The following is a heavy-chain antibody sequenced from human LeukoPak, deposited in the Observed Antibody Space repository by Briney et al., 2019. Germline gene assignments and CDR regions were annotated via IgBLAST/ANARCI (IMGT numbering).Heavy chain of an antibody. D-gene: IGHD3-10*01. Sequence: GASVKVSCKVSGYTLTELSIHWVRQAPGKGLEWMGRFDPKNGETIYAQKFQGRVTMTADTSRDTAYMELSSLRSEDTAVYYCARGAKFRSYGSGTYYTSLPFDPWGQGTLVTVSS. CDR3: ARGAKFRSYGSGTYYTSLPFDP. J-gene: IGHJ5*02. CDR2: FDPKNGET. V-gene: IGHV1-24*01. CDR1: GYTLTELS.